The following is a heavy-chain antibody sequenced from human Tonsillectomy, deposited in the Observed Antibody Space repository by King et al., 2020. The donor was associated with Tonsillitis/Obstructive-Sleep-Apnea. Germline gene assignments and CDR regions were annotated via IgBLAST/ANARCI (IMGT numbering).Heavy chain of an antibody. CDR2: IYYSGST. Sequence: VQLQESGPGLVKPSETLSLTCTVSGGSISSYYWSWIRQPPGKGLEWIGYIYYSGSTNYNPSLKSRVTISVDTSKNQFSLKLSSVTAADTAVYYSASFEYSSSSAFDYWGQGTLVTVSS. J-gene: IGHJ4*02. D-gene: IGHD6-6*01. CDR3: ASFEYSSSSAFDY. CDR1: GGSISSYY. V-gene: IGHV4-59*08.